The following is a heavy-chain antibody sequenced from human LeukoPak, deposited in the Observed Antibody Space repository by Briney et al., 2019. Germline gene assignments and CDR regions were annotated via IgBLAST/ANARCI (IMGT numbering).Heavy chain of an antibody. Sequence: GGSLRLSCAASGFTFSSYAMSWVRQAPGKGLEWVSAITCSGGSTYYADSVKGRFTISRDNSKNTLYLQMNSLRAEDTAVYYCAKAVWGSYLFDYWGQGTLVTVSS. CDR2: ITCSGGST. D-gene: IGHD3-16*02. V-gene: IGHV3-23*01. CDR3: AKAVWGSYLFDY. J-gene: IGHJ4*02. CDR1: GFTFSSYA.